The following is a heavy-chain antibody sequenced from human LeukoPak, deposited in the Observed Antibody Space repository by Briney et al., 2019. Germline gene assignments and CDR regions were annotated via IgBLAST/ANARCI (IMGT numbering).Heavy chain of an antibody. CDR2: IYHSGST. J-gene: IGHJ3*02. Sequence: SETLSLTCAVSGGSISSSNWWSWVRQPPGKGLEWIGEIYHSGSTNYNPSLKSRVTISVDKSKNQFSLKLSSVTAADTAVYYCARASPRPLLSIAARPHAFDIWGQATMVTVSS. CDR3: ARASPRPLLSIAARPHAFDI. CDR1: GGSISSSNW. D-gene: IGHD6-6*01. V-gene: IGHV4-4*02.